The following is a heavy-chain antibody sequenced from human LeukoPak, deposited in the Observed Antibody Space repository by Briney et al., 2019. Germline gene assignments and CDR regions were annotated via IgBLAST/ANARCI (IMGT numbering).Heavy chain of an antibody. Sequence: GGSLRLSCAASGFTFSSYAMHWVRQAPGKGLEYVSAISSNGGSTYYANSVKGRFTISRDNSKNTLYLQMGSLRAEDMAVYYCARRTVTTLGNWFDPWGQGTLVTASS. CDR1: GFTFSSYA. D-gene: IGHD4-17*01. J-gene: IGHJ5*02. V-gene: IGHV3-64*01. CDR2: ISSNGGST. CDR3: ARRTVTTLGNWFDP.